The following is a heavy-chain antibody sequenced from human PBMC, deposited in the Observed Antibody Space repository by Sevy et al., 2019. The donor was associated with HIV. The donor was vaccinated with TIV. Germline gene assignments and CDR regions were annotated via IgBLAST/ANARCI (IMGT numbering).Heavy chain of an antibody. CDR1: GFTFSSYS. D-gene: IGHD1-26*01. V-gene: IGHV3-21*01. CDR3: ARDPREYFDY. CDR2: ISSSSYI. Sequence: GGSLRLSCAASGFTFSSYSMNWVRQAPGKGLEWVSSISSSSYIYYADSVKGRFTISRGNAKNSLYLQMNSLRAEDTAVYYCARDPREYFDYWGQGTLVTVSS. J-gene: IGHJ4*02.